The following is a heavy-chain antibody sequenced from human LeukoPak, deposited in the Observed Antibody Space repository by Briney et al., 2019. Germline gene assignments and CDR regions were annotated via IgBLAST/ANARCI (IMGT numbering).Heavy chain of an antibody. Sequence: PSETLSLTCAGYGGSFSGYYWSWIRQPPGKGLEWIGEINHSGSTNYNPSLKSRVTISVDTSKNQFYLKLSSVTAADTAVYYCARCRVMYYYDSSGYYQPTTTRNYFDYWGQGTLVTVSS. CDR1: GGSFSGYY. D-gene: IGHD3-22*01. CDR3: ARCRVMYYYDSSGYYQPTTTRNYFDY. CDR2: INHSGST. J-gene: IGHJ4*02. V-gene: IGHV4-34*01.